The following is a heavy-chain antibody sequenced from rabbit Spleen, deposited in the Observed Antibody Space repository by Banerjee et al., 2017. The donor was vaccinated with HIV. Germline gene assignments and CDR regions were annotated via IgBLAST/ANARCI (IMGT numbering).Heavy chain of an antibody. V-gene: IGHV1S45*01. CDR3: ARGSATMTMVITGFYFTL. D-gene: IGHD2-1*01. CDR1: GFSFSTDYY. CDR2: IYGEVIGST. J-gene: IGHJ4*01. Sequence: EQLEESGGGLVKPEGSLTLTCKASGFSFSTDYYVCWVRQAPGKGLESIACIYGEVIGSTYYATWAKGRFTISKTSSTTVTLQMTSLTAADTATYFCARGSATMTMVITGFYFTLWGPGTLVTVS.